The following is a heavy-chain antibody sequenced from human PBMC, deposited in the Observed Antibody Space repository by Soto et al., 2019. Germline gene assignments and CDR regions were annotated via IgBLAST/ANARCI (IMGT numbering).Heavy chain of an antibody. CDR1: GGSISSYY. Sequence: SETLSLTCTVSGGSISSYYWSWIRQPPGKGLEWIGYIYYSGSTNYNPSLKSRVTISVDTSKNQFSLKLSSVTAADTAVYYCARLELMVYANDGWFDPWGQGTLVTVSS. D-gene: IGHD2-8*01. CDR3: ARLELMVYANDGWFDP. J-gene: IGHJ5*02. CDR2: IYYSGST. V-gene: IGHV4-59*08.